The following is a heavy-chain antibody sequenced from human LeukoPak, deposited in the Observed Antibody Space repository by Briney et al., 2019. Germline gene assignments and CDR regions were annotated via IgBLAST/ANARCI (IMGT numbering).Heavy chain of an antibody. V-gene: IGHV1-8*03. CDR2: MNPNSGNT. CDR3: ARVTVNENYYYYMDV. J-gene: IGHJ6*03. Sequence: ASVKVSCKASGYTFTSYDINWVRQATRQGLEWMGWMNPNSGNTGYAQKFQGRVTITRNTSISTAYMELSSLRSEDTAVYYCARVTVNENYYYYMDVWGKGTTVTVSS. CDR1: GYTFTSYD. D-gene: IGHD4-11*01.